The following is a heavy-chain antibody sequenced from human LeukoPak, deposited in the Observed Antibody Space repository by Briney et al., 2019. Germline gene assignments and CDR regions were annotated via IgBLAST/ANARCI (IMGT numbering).Heavy chain of an antibody. CDR2: IREDESEI. CDR3: KSGGAAPGSFDY. V-gene: IGHV3-7*01. Sequence: GGSLRLSCAASGFTFSSYGMDWVRQAPGKGLEWLANIREDESEINYVDSVRGRFTISRDNAKNSLYLQLNSLRVEDTAVYYCKSGGAAPGSFDYWGQGTLVTVSP. D-gene: IGHD1-1*01. CDR1: GFTFSSYG. J-gene: IGHJ4*02.